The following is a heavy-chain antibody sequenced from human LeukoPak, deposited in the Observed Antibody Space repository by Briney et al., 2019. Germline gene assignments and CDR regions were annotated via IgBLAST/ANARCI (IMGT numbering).Heavy chain of an antibody. V-gene: IGHV1-3*01. CDR1: GYTFTSYA. CDR3: ARASRSRYAFDI. D-gene: IGHD1-26*01. Sequence: ASVKVSCKASGYTFTSYAMHWVRQAPGQRLEWMGWINAGNGNTKYSQKFQGRVTITRDTSASTAYMELSSLRSEDTAVYYCARASRSRYAFDIWGQGTMVTVSS. J-gene: IGHJ3*02. CDR2: INAGNGNT.